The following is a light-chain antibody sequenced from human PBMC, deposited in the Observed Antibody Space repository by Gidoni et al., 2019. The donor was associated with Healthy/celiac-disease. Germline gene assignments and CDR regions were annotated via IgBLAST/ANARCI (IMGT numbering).Light chain of an antibody. CDR2: AAS. CDR1: QGISSY. J-gene: IGKJ3*01. V-gene: IGKV1-9*01. CDR3: QQLNSYLFT. Sequence: DIQFTQSPSFLSASVGDRVTITCRASQGISSYLAWYHQKPGKAPKLLIYAASTLQSGVPSRFSGSGSGTEFTLTISSLQPEDFATYYCQQLNSYLFTFGPGTKVDIK.